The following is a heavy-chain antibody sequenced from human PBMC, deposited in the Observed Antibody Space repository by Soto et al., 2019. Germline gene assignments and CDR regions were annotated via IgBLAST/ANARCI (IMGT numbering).Heavy chain of an antibody. V-gene: IGHV1-69*13. D-gene: IGHD3-3*01. CDR3: ERVRAEGYDFWIGPPPHYYYYAMDV. CDR2: IIPILGTA. J-gene: IGHJ6*02. CDR1: GGTFSSYA. Sequence: SVKVSCKASGGTFSSYAISWVRQAPGQGLEWMGGIIPILGTANYAQKFQGRVTITADEPTSTGYMELSSLRSEDTAVYYCERVRAEGYDFWIGPPPHYYYYAMDVWGQGTTVTVSS.